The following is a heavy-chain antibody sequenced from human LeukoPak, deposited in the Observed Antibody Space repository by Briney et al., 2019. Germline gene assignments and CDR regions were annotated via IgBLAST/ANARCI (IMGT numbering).Heavy chain of an antibody. V-gene: IGHV1-2*02. J-gene: IGHJ4*02. CDR3: ARAKGYYDSSGYRNDGTFDY. D-gene: IGHD3-22*01. Sequence: ASVKVSCKASGYTFTSYDITWVRQAPGQGLEWMGWSNPNSGATKYAQKFQGRVTLTRDTSISTAYMELSSLRSDDTAVYYCARAKGYYDSSGYRNDGTFDYWGQGTLVTVSS. CDR2: SNPNSGAT. CDR1: GYTFTSYD.